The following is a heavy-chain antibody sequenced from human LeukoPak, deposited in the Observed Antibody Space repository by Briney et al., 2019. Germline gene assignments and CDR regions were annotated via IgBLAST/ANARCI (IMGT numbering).Heavy chain of an antibody. CDR2: INPNSGGT. V-gene: IGHV1-2*06. Sequence: ASVKVSCKASGYTFTSYYMHWVRQAPGQGLEWMGRINPNSGGTNYAQKFQGRVTMTRDTSSSTAYMELSRLRSDDTAVYYCARPYCGGDCNFDYWGQGTLVTVSS. CDR1: GYTFTSYY. CDR3: ARPYCGGDCNFDY. J-gene: IGHJ4*02. D-gene: IGHD2-21*02.